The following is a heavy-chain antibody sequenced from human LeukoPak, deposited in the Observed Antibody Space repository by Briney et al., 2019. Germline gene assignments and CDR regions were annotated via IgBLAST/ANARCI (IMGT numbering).Heavy chain of an antibody. Sequence: GGSLRLSCAASGFTFNSYAMSWVRQAPGKVLEWVSAITGSGGDTYHADSVKGRFTISRDNSKNTLYLQMISLRAEDTAVYYCAKGSRDSRPYYFDLWGQGTLVTVSS. CDR3: AKGSRDSRPYYFDL. D-gene: IGHD3-10*01. CDR2: ITGSGGDT. CDR1: GFTFNSYA. J-gene: IGHJ4*02. V-gene: IGHV3-23*01.